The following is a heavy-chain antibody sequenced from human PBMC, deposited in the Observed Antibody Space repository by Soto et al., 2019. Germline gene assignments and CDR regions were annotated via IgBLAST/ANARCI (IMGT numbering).Heavy chain of an antibody. CDR2: ISGSGGST. J-gene: IGHJ4*02. Sequence: GGSLRLSCAASGFTFSSYVMSWVRQAPGKGLEWVSGISGSGGSTYYAGSVKGRFTISRDNFKNTLFLHMNSLRAEDTAVYYCASPGNPLDYWGQGTLVTVSS. CDR1: GFTFSSYV. V-gene: IGHV3-23*01. D-gene: IGHD1-1*01. CDR3: ASPGNPLDY.